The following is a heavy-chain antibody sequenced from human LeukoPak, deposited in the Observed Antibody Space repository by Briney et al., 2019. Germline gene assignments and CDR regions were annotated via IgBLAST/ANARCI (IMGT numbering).Heavy chain of an antibody. V-gene: IGHV3-30-3*01. CDR1: GFTFSSYA. CDR2: ISYDGSNK. CDR3: ARDLQDGVPTGY. J-gene: IGHJ4*02. Sequence: GGSLRLSCAASGFTFSSYAMHWVRQAPGKGLEWVAVISYDGSNKYYADSVKGRFTISRDNSKNTLYLQMNSLRAEDTAVYYCARDLQDGVPTGYWGQGTLVTVSS. D-gene: IGHD4-17*01.